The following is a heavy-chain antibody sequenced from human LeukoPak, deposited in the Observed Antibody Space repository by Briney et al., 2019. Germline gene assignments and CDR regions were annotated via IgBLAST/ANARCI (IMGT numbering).Heavy chain of an antibody. Sequence: SETPSLTCTVSGGSSSSGSFYWRWIRQTAGKGLEWIGRIYPSGDSQYSPSFRSRATISLDTRNQFSLKLSSVTAADTAVYFCARGYDRNGYQSRGFDYWGQGALVNVSS. J-gene: IGHJ4*02. V-gene: IGHV4-61*02. CDR1: GGSSSSGSFY. CDR3: ARGYDRNGYQSRGFDY. D-gene: IGHD3-22*01. CDR2: IYPSGDS.